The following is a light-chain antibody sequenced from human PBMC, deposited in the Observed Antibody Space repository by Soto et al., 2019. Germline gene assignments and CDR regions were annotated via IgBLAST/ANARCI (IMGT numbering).Light chain of an antibody. CDR1: QGISNS. Sequence: DIPMTQSPSSLAASVGDRVTITCRASQGISNSLAWYQQKPGKVPGLLIYAASTLHSGVPSRFSGSGSGTYFTLTISSLQPEDVATYYCQKYNGAPLTFGGGTKVEIK. CDR3: QKYNGAPLT. J-gene: IGKJ4*01. V-gene: IGKV1-27*01. CDR2: AAS.